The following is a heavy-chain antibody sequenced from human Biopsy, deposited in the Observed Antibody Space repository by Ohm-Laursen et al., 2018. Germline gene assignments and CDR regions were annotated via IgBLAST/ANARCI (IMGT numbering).Heavy chain of an antibody. V-gene: IGHV4-59*01. CDR1: GDSISSYY. J-gene: IGHJ2*01. D-gene: IGHD3-22*01. CDR2: VYYTGST. CDR3: ARDRGYYSDRTVPGYFDL. Sequence: GTLSLTCPVSGDSISSYYWSWIRQPPGKGLQWIGYVYYTGSTDYNPSLQSRATISVGTSKNHFSLRSRSVTPADTAIYYCARDRGYYSDRTVPGYFDLWGRGTLVTVSS.